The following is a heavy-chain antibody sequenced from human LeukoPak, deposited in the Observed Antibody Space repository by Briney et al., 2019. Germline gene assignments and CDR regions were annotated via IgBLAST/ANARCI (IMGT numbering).Heavy chain of an antibody. CDR1: GFTFSSYA. CDR3: AKDLVGFSVSYGYFDY. D-gene: IGHD1-26*01. J-gene: IGHJ4*02. Sequence: GGSLRLSCAASGFTFSSYAMSWVRQAPGKGLEWVSAISGSGGSTYYADSVKGRFTISRDNSKNTLYLQMNSLRAEDTAVYYCAKDLVGFSVSYGYFDYSGQGTLVTVSS. V-gene: IGHV3-23*01. CDR2: ISGSGGST.